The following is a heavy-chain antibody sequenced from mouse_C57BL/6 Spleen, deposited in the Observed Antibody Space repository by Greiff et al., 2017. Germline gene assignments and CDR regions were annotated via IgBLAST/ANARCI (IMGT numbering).Heavy chain of an antibody. CDR3: ARGTYGYDENAMDY. D-gene: IGHD2-2*01. V-gene: IGHV1-81*01. J-gene: IGHJ4*01. CDR2: IYPRSGNT. Sequence: QVQLQQSGAELARPGASVKLSCKASGYTFTSYGISWVKQRTGQGLEWIGEIYPRSGNTYYNEKFKGKATLTADKSSSTAYMELRSLKSEDSAVYFCARGTYGYDENAMDYWGQGTSVTVSS. CDR1: GYTFTSYG.